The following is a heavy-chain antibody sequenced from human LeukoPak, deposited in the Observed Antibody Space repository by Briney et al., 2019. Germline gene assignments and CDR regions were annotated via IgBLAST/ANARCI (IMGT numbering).Heavy chain of an antibody. CDR1: GFTFSSYW. CDR3: ARDLDTSGYFSFFDP. Sequence: GGSLRLSCAASGFTFSSYWMHWVRQAPGKGLVWVSRINSDGSSTSYADSVKGRFTISRDNAKNTLYLQMNSLRPEDTAVYYCARDLDTSGYFSFFDPWGQGALVTVSS. V-gene: IGHV3-74*01. J-gene: IGHJ5*02. D-gene: IGHD3-22*01. CDR2: INSDGSST.